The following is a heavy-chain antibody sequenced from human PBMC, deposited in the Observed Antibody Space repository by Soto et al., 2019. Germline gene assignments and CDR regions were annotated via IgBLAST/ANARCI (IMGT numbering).Heavy chain of an antibody. CDR1: GVSMSSGGYY. J-gene: IGHJ6*02. V-gene: IGHV4-31*03. CDR3: ARVCGGDCHNGMDV. CDR2: IYNSGST. Sequence: QVQLQESGPGLVKPSQTLSLTCTVSGVSMSSGGYYWSWIRQHPGKGLEWIGYIYNSGSTYYNPSLKSRGTISVDTSKNQFSLKLSSVTDADTAVYNCARVCGGDCHNGMDVWGQGTTVTVSS. D-gene: IGHD2-21*02.